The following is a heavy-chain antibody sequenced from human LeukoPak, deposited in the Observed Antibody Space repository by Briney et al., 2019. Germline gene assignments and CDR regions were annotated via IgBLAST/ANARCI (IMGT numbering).Heavy chain of an antibody. CDR1: GGTFSSYA. J-gene: IGHJ6*03. V-gene: IGHV1-69*13. D-gene: IGHD4-17*01. CDR3: ARDRKVALRLYYYYMDV. CDR2: IIPIFGTA. Sequence: AAVKVSCKASGGTFSSYAISWVRQAPGQGLEWMGGIIPIFGTANYAQKFQGRVTITADESTSTAYMDLSSLRSEDTAVYYCARDRKVALRLYYYYMDVWGKGTTVTVSS.